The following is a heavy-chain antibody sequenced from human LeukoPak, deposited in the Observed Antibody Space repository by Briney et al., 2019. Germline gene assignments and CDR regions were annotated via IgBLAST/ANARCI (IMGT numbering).Heavy chain of an antibody. CDR1: RFTFSSYA. V-gene: IGHV3-30*04. J-gene: IGHJ4*02. D-gene: IGHD3-22*01. Sequence: GGSLRLSCAASRFTFSSYAMHWVRQAPGKGLEWVAVISYDGSNKYYADSVKGRFTISRDNSKNTLYLQMNSLRAEDTAVYYCARDVGYYYDSSGPIDYWGQGTLVTVSS. CDR2: ISYDGSNK. CDR3: ARDVGYYYDSSGPIDY.